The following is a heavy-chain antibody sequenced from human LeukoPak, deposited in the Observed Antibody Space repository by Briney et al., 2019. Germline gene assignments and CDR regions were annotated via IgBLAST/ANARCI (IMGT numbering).Heavy chain of an antibody. J-gene: IGHJ6*03. CDR1: GFTVSSNY. D-gene: IGHD3-16*01. CDR3: ARDVGSVYYDYVWGSLPRYMDV. Sequence: GGSLRLSCAASGFTVSSNYMSWVRQAPGKGLEWVSTIYSGGGTYYVDSVKGRFTVSRDNSKNTLYIQMNSLRAEDTAVYYCARDVGSVYYDYVWGSLPRYMDVWGKGTTVTVSS. V-gene: IGHV3-66*01. CDR2: IYSGGGT.